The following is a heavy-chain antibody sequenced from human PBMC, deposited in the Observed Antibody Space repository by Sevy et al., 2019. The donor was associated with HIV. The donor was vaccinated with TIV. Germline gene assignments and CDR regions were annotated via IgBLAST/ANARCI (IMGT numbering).Heavy chain of an antibody. Sequence: SETLSLTCTVSGGSISSYYWSWIRQPPGKGLEWIGYIYYSGSTNYNPSLKSRFTISVDTSKNQCSLKLSSATAADTAGYYCAGDMQGYCSSTSCYAEGYFDYWGQGTLVTVSS. CDR1: GGSISSYY. CDR3: AGDMQGYCSSTSCYAEGYFDY. D-gene: IGHD2-2*01. V-gene: IGHV4-59*01. CDR2: IYYSGST. J-gene: IGHJ4*02.